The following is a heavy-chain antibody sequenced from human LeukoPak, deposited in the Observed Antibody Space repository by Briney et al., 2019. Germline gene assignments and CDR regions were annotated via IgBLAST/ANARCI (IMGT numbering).Heavy chain of an antibody. D-gene: IGHD1-26*01. CDR3: ARHRWELLSNFDY. Sequence: LEWIGSIYQSGSTYDKPSLKSRVTISVDTSKNQFSLKLSSVTAADTAVYYCARHRWELLSNFDYWGQGTLVTVSS. CDR2: IYQSGST. J-gene: IGHJ4*02. V-gene: IGHV4-38-2*01.